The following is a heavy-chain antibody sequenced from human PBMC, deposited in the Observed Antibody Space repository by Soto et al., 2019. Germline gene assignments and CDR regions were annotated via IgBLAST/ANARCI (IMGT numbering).Heavy chain of an antibody. CDR3: ARKDKSGYFNWFDP. Sequence: GESLKISCRTSGYRFTSYWIVWVRQMPGKGLEWMGIIFPSDSDTRYSPSFQGQVTISADRSTSTVFLQWASLKVSDTAVYFCARKDKSGYFNWFDPWGQGTLVTVSS. V-gene: IGHV5-51*01. J-gene: IGHJ5*02. D-gene: IGHD3-22*01. CDR1: GYRFTSYW. CDR2: IFPSDSDT.